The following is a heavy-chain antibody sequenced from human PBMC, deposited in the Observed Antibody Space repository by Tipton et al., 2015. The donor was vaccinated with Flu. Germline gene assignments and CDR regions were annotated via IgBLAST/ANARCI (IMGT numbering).Heavy chain of an antibody. CDR3: ARDLRGTSGWYEARGFDI. V-gene: IGHV3-7*01. CDR2: IKQDGSEK. CDR1: GLTFSSFW. J-gene: IGHJ3*02. Sequence: SLRLSCAASGLTFSSFWMSWVRQAPGKGLEWVANIKQDGSEKYYVDSVKGRFTISRDNAKKSLYLQMNSLRAEDTAVYYCARDLRGTSGWYEARGFDIWGQGTMVTVSS. D-gene: IGHD6-19*01.